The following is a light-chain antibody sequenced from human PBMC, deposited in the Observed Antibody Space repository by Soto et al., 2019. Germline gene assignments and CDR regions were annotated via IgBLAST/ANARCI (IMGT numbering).Light chain of an antibody. CDR2: AAT. J-gene: IGKJ2*01. CDR1: QNIRSY. V-gene: IGKV1-39*01. CDR3: QQSYSTPRT. Sequence: DIQMTQSPSSLSASVGDRVTITCRASQNIRSYLNWYQQKPGKAPKLLIYAATDLQSGVPSRFSGSGSGTDFTLTISSLQPEDFATYYCQQSYSTPRTCGQGTKLEIK.